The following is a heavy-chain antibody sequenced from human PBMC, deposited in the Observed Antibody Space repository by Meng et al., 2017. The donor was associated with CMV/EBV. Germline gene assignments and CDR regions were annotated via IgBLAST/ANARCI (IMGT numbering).Heavy chain of an antibody. V-gene: IGHV3-7*01. CDR1: GFNSNAYW. Sequence: GESLKISCVASGFNSNAYWMTWVRQVPGKALEWVANIKQDGTEKYYVPPVKGRFIISRDNAKSSLYLQMNDLRVEDTAVYYCATTTNGCFDNWGQGALVTVSS. D-gene: IGHD2-8*01. CDR3: ATTTNGCFDN. CDR2: IKQDGTEK. J-gene: IGHJ4*02.